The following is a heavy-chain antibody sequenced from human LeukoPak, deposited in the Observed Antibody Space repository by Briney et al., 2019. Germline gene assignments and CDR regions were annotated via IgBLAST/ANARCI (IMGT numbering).Heavy chain of an antibody. D-gene: IGHD1-26*01. CDR3: ATAQSYCEVYDY. Sequence: GASVKVSCKASGYTFTSYGISWVRQAPGQGLEWMGWISAYNGNTNYAQKLQGRVTMTEDTSTDTAYMELSSLRSEDTAVYYCATAQSYCEVYDYWGQGTLVTVSS. CDR2: ISAYNGNT. J-gene: IGHJ4*02. V-gene: IGHV1-18*01. CDR1: GYTFTSYG.